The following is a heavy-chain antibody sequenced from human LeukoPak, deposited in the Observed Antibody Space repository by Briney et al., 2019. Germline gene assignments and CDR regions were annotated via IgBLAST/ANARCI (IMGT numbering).Heavy chain of an antibody. V-gene: IGHV1-18*01. D-gene: IGHD1-26*01. Sequence: ASVKVSCKASGYTFTSYDINWVRQAPGQGLEWMGWISPYNGNTDYSQKLQGRVTMTRDTSTTTVYMELSSLRSDDTAVFYCARGRVVGLTGSHDAFDIWGHGTMITVSS. J-gene: IGHJ3*02. CDR3: ARGRVVGLTGSHDAFDI. CDR2: ISPYNGNT. CDR1: GYTFTSYD.